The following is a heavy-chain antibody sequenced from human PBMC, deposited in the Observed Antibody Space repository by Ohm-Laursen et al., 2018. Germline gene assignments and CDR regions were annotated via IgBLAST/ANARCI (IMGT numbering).Heavy chain of an antibody. CDR3: ARPDSGWYNY. J-gene: IGHJ4*02. D-gene: IGHD6-19*01. CDR2: IYYSGST. Sequence: SQTLSLTCTVSGGSISSYYWSWIRQPPGKGLEWIGYIYYSGSTNYNPSLKSRVTISVDTSKNQFSLKLSSVTAADTAVYYCARPDSGWYNYWGQGTLVTVSS. CDR1: GGSISSYY. V-gene: IGHV4-59*08.